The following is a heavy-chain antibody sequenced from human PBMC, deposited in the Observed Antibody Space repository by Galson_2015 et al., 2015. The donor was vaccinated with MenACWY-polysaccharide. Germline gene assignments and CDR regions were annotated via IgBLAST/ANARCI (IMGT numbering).Heavy chain of an antibody. V-gene: IGHV4-39*01. Sequence: ETLSLTCTVSSGSISSINYYWGWIRQPPGKGLQWIGSIYYSGRTYYNPSLKSRITISVDKSKNQFSLQLSSVTAADTAVYYCARLGVVVVPAADKLYWFDPWGQGTLVTVSS. CDR2: IYYSGRT. CDR3: ARLGVVVVPAADKLYWFDP. J-gene: IGHJ5*02. CDR1: SGSISSINYY. D-gene: IGHD2-2*01.